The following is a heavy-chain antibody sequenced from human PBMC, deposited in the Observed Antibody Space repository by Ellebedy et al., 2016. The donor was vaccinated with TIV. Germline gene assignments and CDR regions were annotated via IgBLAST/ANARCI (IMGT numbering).Heavy chain of an antibody. CDR3: ARDYYGSLDY. D-gene: IGHD3-10*01. CDR1: GGSMSSYH. J-gene: IGHJ4*02. Sequence: SETLSLXCTVSGGSMSSYHWYWIRQPPGKGLECIGYIYNSVSTNYNPSLKSRVTISEDTSKSQFSLNLSSVTAADTAVYYCARDYYGSLDYWGQGILVTVSS. V-gene: IGHV4-59*01. CDR2: IYNSVST.